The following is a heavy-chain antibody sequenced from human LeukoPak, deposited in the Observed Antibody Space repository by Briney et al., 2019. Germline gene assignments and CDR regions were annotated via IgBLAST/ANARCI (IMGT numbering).Heavy chain of an antibody. V-gene: IGHV3-23*01. D-gene: IGHD2-8*02. CDR3: ATYRQVLLPFES. Sequence: GGSLSLSCEASGFTFSTFSMIWVRQPPGKGLEWVSSIFPSVGEIHYAGSVRGRYTIYRDNSKSTLSLQMNSLRAEDTAIYYCATYRQVLLPFESWGQGTLVTVSS. J-gene: IGHJ4*02. CDR1: GFTFSTFS. CDR2: IFPSVGEI.